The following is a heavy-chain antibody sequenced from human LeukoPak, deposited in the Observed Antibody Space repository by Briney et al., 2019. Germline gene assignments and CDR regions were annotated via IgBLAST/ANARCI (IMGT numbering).Heavy chain of an antibody. CDR3: GKTIAAGGTDY. D-gene: IGHD6-13*01. Sequence: GGSLRLSCAASGFTFSSYAMSWVRQAPGKGLEWVSVITESGGTTYYADSVKGRFTISRDNSKNTLYLQMISLRAEDTAVYYCGKTIAAGGTDYWGQGTLVTVS. CDR1: GFTFSSYA. CDR2: ITESGGTT. J-gene: IGHJ4*02. V-gene: IGHV3-23*01.